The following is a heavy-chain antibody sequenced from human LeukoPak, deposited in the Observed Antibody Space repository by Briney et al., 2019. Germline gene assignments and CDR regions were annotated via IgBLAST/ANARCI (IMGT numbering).Heavy chain of an antibody. J-gene: IGHJ3*02. V-gene: IGHV3-23*01. Sequence: GGSLRLSCAASGFTFNTYSMNWVRQTPGKGLEWVSAISGSGGSTYYADSVKGRFTISRDNSKNTLYLQMNSLRAEDTAVYYCAKGKELLGAFDIWGQGTMVTVSS. CDR2: ISGSGGST. CDR1: GFTFNTYS. CDR3: AKGKELLGAFDI. D-gene: IGHD1-26*01.